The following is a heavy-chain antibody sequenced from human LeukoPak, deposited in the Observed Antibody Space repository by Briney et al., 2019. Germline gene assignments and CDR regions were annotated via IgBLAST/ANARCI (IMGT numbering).Heavy chain of an antibody. V-gene: IGHV1-18*01. Sequence: ASVKVSCKASGGTLSSYAISWVRQAPGQGLEWMGWISAYNGNTNYAQKLQGRVTMTTDTSTSTAYMELRSLRSDDTAVYYCARTLDVLRYFDWSKVEHYFDYWGQGTLVTVSS. CDR3: ARTLDVLRYFDWSKVEHYFDY. CDR1: GGTLSSYA. D-gene: IGHD3-9*01. CDR2: ISAYNGNT. J-gene: IGHJ4*02.